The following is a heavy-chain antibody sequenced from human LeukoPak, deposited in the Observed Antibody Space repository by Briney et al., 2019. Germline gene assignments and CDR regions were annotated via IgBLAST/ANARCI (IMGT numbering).Heavy chain of an antibody. CDR1: GGSISSSSYY. CDR2: IYYSGST. Sequence: SETLSLTCTVSGGSISSSSYYWGWIRQPPGEGLEWIGSIYYSGSTYYNPSLKSRVTISVDTSKNQFSLKLSSVTAADTAVYYCASAGREGGYYDSSGYLFDYWGQGTLVTVSS. D-gene: IGHD3-22*01. CDR3: ASAGREGGYYDSSGYLFDY. J-gene: IGHJ4*02. V-gene: IGHV4-39*07.